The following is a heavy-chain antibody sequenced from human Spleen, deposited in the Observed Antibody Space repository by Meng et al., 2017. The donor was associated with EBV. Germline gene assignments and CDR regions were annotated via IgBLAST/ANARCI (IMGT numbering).Heavy chain of an antibody. Sequence: QVHVGQLGAEVKEPGSSVKVSCKVSGGTFNNYAINWVRQAPGQGLEWMGGIIPMSATSNYAQRFQGRVTVTADKSTNTAYMELSGLTSDDTAVYYCARGLVVVIGTIPRYYYFDLWGRGTLVTVSS. CDR2: IIPMSATS. D-gene: IGHD2-15*01. V-gene: IGHV1-69*06. CDR1: GGTFNNYA. CDR3: ARGLVVVIGTIPRYYYFDL. J-gene: IGHJ2*01.